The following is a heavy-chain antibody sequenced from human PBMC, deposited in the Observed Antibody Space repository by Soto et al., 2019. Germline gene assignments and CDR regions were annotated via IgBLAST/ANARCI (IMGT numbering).Heavy chain of an antibody. Sequence: VPLVESGGGLVKPGGSLRLSCAASGFTFSSYSMNWVRQAPGKGLEWVSSISSSSTYIYYADSLKGRFTISRDNAKNSLYLQMNSLRAEDTAVYYCATWGRFSDGYNFADYWGQGTLVTVSS. V-gene: IGHV3-21*01. CDR2: ISSSSTYI. CDR3: ATWGRFSDGYNFADY. D-gene: IGHD5-12*01. J-gene: IGHJ4*02. CDR1: GFTFSSYS.